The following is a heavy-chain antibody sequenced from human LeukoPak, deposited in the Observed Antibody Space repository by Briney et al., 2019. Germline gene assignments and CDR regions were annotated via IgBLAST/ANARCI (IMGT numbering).Heavy chain of an antibody. D-gene: IGHD3-3*01. CDR3: ASIELEVDAFDI. V-gene: IGHV1-2*02. J-gene: IGHJ3*02. Sequence: SVKVSCKASGYTFTGYYMHWVRQPPGQGLEGMGWINTNRGGTNYAQKYQGRVTMTRDTSISTAYMELSRLRSDDTAVYYCASIELEVDAFDIWGQGTMVTVSS. CDR2: INTNRGGT. CDR1: GYTFTGYY.